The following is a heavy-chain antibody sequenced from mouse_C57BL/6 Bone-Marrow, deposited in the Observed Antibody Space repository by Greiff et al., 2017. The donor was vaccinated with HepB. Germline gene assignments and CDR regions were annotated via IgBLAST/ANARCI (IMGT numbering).Heavy chain of an antibody. V-gene: IGHV1-26*01. CDR1: GYTFTDYY. Sequence: EVKLQQSGPELVKPGASVKISCKASGYTFTDYYMNWVKQSHGKSLEWIGDINPNNGGTSYNQKFKGMATLTVDKSSSTAYMELRSLTSEDSAVYYCARMKYGSSWYYFDYWGQGTTLTVSS. D-gene: IGHD1-1*01. J-gene: IGHJ2*01. CDR3: ARMKYGSSWYYFDY. CDR2: INPNNGGT.